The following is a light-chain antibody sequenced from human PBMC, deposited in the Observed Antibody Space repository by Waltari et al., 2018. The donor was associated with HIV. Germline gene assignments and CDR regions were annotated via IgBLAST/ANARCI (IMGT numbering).Light chain of an antibody. Sequence: QSALTQPHSVSGSPGQSLTISCTGTRSYFDTFVPWYQQHPGKAPKVIIYDVNKRPSGVPDRFSGSKSGNTASLTISGLQAEDEADYHCCSHAGNFIFVFGTGTKVTVL. CDR3: CSHAGNFIFV. CDR1: RSYFDTF. J-gene: IGLJ1*01. CDR2: DVN. V-gene: IGLV2-11*01.